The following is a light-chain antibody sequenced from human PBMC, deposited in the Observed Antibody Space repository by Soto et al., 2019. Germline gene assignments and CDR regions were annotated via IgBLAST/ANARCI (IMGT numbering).Light chain of an antibody. V-gene: IGLV3-9*01. J-gene: IGLJ2*01. CDR3: QLWDSSTPVV. Sequence: SYELTQPLSVSVALGQTARITCGGNNIATKNVHWYQQEPGQAPVLVIYRNGNRPSGIPERFSGSNSGNTATLTISSAPSGYEAYYYCQLWDSSTPVVFGGGTQLTVL. CDR1: NIATKN. CDR2: RNG.